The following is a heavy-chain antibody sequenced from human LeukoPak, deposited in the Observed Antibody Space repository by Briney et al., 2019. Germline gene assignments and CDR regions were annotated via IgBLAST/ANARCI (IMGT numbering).Heavy chain of an antibody. D-gene: IGHD3-10*01. CDR2: IIPIFGTA. CDR1: GGTFSSYA. V-gene: IGHV1-69*13. J-gene: IGHJ6*02. Sequence: SVKVSCKASGGTFSSYAISWVRQAPGQGLEWMGGIIPIFGTANYAQKFQGRVTITADESTSTAYMELSSLRSEDTAVYYRARDLRRGGYYYGMDVWGQGTTVTVSS. CDR3: ARDLRRGGYYYGMDV.